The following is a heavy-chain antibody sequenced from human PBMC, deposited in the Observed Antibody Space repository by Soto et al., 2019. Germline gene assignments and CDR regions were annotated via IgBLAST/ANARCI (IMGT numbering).Heavy chain of an antibody. CDR2: INPDSGAT. CDR1: GYSFTGYY. V-gene: IGHV1-2*02. J-gene: IGHJ4*02. CDR3: ARGDYGTGGYPFPYLDY. D-gene: IGHD2-8*02. Sequence: HEHLVQSGAEVKRPGASLKVSCKASGYSFTGYYIHWVRQAPGQGLEWMGLINPDSGATNSAHNFQGRVPLTSDTSISASSVALPSPTSSDTAVYSCARGDYGTGGYPFPYLDYWGQGTLVIVSS.